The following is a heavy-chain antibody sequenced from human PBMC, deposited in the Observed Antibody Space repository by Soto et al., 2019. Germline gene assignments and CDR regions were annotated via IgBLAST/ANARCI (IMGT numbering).Heavy chain of an antibody. CDR1: GYTFTSYY. V-gene: IGHV1-46*03. Sequence: QVQLVQSGAEVKKPGASVKVSCKASGYTFTSYYMHWVRQAPGQGLEWMGIINPSGGSTSYAQKLQGRVTMTRDTSTSTVYMELSSLRSEDTAVYYCAMGIGGSYRPRRTSYWYFDLWGRGTLVTVSS. J-gene: IGHJ2*01. D-gene: IGHD3-16*02. CDR2: INPSGGST. CDR3: AMGIGGSYRPRRTSYWYFDL.